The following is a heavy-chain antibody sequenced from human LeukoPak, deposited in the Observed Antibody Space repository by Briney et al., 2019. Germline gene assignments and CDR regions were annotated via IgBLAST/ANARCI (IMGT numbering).Heavy chain of an antibody. CDR1: GFPFRSYA. Sequence: GGSLRLSCAASGFPFRSYAMHWVRQALGKGLEYVSAITLDGISTYYANSVKGRFTISRDNSKNTLYLQMGSLRAEDMAVYYCARVAVPGTYDYWGQGTLVTVSS. CDR3: ARVAVPGTYDY. D-gene: IGHD6-19*01. CDR2: ITLDGIST. V-gene: IGHV3-64*01. J-gene: IGHJ4*02.